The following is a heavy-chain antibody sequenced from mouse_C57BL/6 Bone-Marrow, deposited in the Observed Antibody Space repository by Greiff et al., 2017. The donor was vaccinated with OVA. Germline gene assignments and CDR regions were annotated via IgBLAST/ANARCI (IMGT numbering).Heavy chain of an antibody. V-gene: IGHV5-6*01. CDR1: GFTFSSYG. CDR3: ARHPNYFDY. CDR2: ISSGGSYT. Sequence: EVKLMESGGDLVKPGGSLKLSCAASGFTFSSYGMSWVRQTPDKRLEWVATISSGGSYTYYPDSVKGRFTISRDNAKTTLYLQMSSLKSEDTAMYYCARHPNYFDYWGQGTTLTVSS. J-gene: IGHJ2*01.